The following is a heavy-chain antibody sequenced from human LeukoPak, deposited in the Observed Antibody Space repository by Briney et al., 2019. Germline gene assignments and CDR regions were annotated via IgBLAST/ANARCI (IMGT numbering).Heavy chain of an antibody. V-gene: IGHV4-38-2*01. CDR2: IYHSGST. J-gene: IGHJ4*02. Sequence: SETLSLTCAVSGYSISSGYYWAWIRQPPGKGLEWIGSIYHSGSTYYNPSLKSRVTISVDTSKNQFSLKLSSVAAADTAVYYCATSYYGSGSYYSLYFDYWGQGTLVTVSS. CDR3: ATSYYGSGSYYSLYFDY. CDR1: GYSISSGYY. D-gene: IGHD3-10*01.